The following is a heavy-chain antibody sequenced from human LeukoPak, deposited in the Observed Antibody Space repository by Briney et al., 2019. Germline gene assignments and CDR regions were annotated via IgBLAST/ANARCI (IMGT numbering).Heavy chain of an antibody. J-gene: IGHJ4*02. D-gene: IGHD3-10*01. CDR2: ISGSGGST. CDR1: GFTFSSYA. CDR3: AIEGYYGSGSYFDY. V-gene: IGHV3-23*01. Sequence: GGSLRLSCAASGFTFSSYAMSWVRQAPGKGLEWVSGISGSGGSTYYADSVKGRFTISRDNSKNTLYLQMNSLRAEDTGVYYCAIEGYYGSGSYFDYWGQGTRVTVSS.